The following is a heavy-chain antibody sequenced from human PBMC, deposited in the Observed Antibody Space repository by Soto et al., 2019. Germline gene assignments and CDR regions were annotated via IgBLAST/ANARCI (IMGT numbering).Heavy chain of an antibody. CDR3: MLGSGWKDFDY. J-gene: IGHJ4*02. CDR2: IYYSGST. D-gene: IGHD3-22*01. Sequence: SETLSLTCTVSGGSITSSSYYWGWIRQPPGKGLEWIGNIYYSGSTYYSPSLKSRVTISVDTSKNQFSLKLSSVTAADTAVYYCMLGSGWKDFDYWGQGTLVTVSS. V-gene: IGHV4-39*01. CDR1: GGSITSSSYY.